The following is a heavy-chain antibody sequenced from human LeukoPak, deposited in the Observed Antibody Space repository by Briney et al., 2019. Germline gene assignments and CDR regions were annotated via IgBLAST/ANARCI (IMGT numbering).Heavy chain of an antibody. CDR2: INPNSGGT. V-gene: IGHV1-2*02. Sequence: ASVKVSCKASGYTFTGYYMHWVRQAPGQGLEWMGWINPNSGGTNYAQKFQGRVTMTRDTSISTAYMELSRLRSDDTAVYYCARAGFGIAAAPMTHYYYMDVWGKGTTVTISS. J-gene: IGHJ6*03. D-gene: IGHD6-13*01. CDR3: ARAGFGIAAAPMTHYYYMDV. CDR1: GYTFTGYY.